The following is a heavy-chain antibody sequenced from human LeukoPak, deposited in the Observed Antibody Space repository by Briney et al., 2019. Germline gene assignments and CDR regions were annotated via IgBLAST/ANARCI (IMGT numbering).Heavy chain of an antibody. CDR1: GITFSNAW. CDR3: TTEWTGY. Sequence: PGGSPRLSCAASGITFSNAWMNWVRQAPGKGLEWVGRIKSKADGGTTDYAAPVKGRFTISRDESENTLSLQMDSLKTEDTAVYYCTTEWTGYWGQGTLVAVSS. D-gene: IGHD1-14*01. CDR2: IKSKADGGTT. V-gene: IGHV3-15*01. J-gene: IGHJ4*02.